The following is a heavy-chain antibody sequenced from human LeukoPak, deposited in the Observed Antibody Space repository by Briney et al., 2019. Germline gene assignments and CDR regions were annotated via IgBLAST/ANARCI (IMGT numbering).Heavy chain of an antibody. V-gene: IGHV3-21*01. CDR3: ASVSTTDWFDP. J-gene: IGHJ5*02. Sequence: GGSLRLSCAASGFTFSSYSMTWVRQAPGKGLEWDSSISSSSSYISYADSVKGPSTISRDNAKNSLYLQMTSLRAEDTAVYYCASVSTTDWFDPWGQGTLVTVSS. D-gene: IGHD4-17*01. CDR2: ISSSSSYI. CDR1: GFTFSSYS.